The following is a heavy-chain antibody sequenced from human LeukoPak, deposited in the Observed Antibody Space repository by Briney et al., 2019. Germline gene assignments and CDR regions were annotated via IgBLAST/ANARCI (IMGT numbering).Heavy chain of an antibody. CDR1: GYTFTGYY. CDR2: INPNSGGT. J-gene: IGHJ6*02. CDR3: ARDRGLYCSSTSCYAPLYYYYGMDV. D-gene: IGHD2-2*01. V-gene: IGHV1-2*02. Sequence: ASVKVSCKASGYTFTGYYMHWVRQAPGQGLEWMGWINPNSGGTNYAQKFQGRVTMTRDTSISTAYMELSRLGSDDTAVYYCARDRGLYCSSTSCYAPLYYYYGMDVWGQGTTVTVSS.